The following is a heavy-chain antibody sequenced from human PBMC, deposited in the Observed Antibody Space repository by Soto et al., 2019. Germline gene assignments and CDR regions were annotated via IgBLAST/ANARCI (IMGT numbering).Heavy chain of an antibody. J-gene: IGHJ4*02. V-gene: IGHV3-23*01. D-gene: IGHD5-12*01. Sequence: GGSLRLSCAASGFTFSSYAMSWVRQAPGKGLEWVSAISGSGGSTYYADSVKGRFTISRDNSKNTLFLQMNSLRAEDTAVYYCAKDLRGYSGYGPPEQYFDYWGQGTLVTVSS. CDR2: ISGSGGST. CDR1: GFTFSSYA. CDR3: AKDLRGYSGYGPPEQYFDY.